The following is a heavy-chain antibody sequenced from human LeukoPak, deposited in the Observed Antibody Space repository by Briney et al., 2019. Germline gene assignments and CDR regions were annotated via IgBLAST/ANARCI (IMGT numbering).Heavy chain of an antibody. D-gene: IGHD6-25*01. J-gene: IGHJ6*03. CDR1: GGSFSGYY. V-gene: IGHV4-34*01. Sequence: SETLSLTCAVYGGSFSGYYWSWIRQPPGKGLEWIGEINHSGSTNYNPSLKSRVTISVDTSKNQFSLKLSSVTAADTAVYYCARALSAAAPPYYYYYYYMDVWGKGTTVTVSS. CDR2: INHSGST. CDR3: ARALSAAAPPYYYYYYYMDV.